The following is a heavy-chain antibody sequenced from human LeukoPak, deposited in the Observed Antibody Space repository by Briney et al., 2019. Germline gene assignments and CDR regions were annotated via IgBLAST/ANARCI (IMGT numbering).Heavy chain of an antibody. D-gene: IGHD5-24*01. V-gene: IGHV3-15*01. CDR1: GFTFSSYW. CDR2: IKSRTDGGTT. J-gene: IGHJ4*02. Sequence: TGGSLRLSCAASGFTFSSYWMSWVRQAPGKGLEWVGHIKSRTDGGTTDYAAPVKGRFTISRDDSKNTVYLQMNSLKTEDSAVYFCATEFYSNGYNFWGQGTLVIVSS. CDR3: ATEFYSNGYNF.